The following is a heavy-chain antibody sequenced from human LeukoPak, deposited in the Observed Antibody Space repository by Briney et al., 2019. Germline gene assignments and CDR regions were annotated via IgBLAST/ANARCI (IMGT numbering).Heavy chain of an antibody. CDR3: ARVSLPIAAAGTFLDY. CDR2: INPSGGST. Sequence: ASVKVSCKASGYTFTSYYMHWVRQAPGQGVEWMGIINPSGGSTSYAQKFQGRVTMTRDTSTSTVYMELSSLRSEDTAVYYCARVSLPIAAAGTFLDYWGQGTLVTVSS. D-gene: IGHD6-13*01. CDR1: GYTFTSYY. J-gene: IGHJ4*02. V-gene: IGHV1-46*01.